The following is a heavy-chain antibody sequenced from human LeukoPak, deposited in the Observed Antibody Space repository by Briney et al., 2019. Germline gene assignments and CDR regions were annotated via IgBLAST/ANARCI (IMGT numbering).Heavy chain of an antibody. D-gene: IGHD1-26*01. CDR2: INPNSGGT. CDR3: ASGYSGSQPALDI. Sequence: ASVKVSCKASGYTFTGYDMHWVRQAPGQGLEWMGWINPNSGGTNYAQKFQGRVTMTRDTSISTAYMELSSLRSDDTAVYYCASGYSGSQPALDIWGQGTMVPV. CDR1: GYTFTGYD. J-gene: IGHJ3*02. V-gene: IGHV1-2*02.